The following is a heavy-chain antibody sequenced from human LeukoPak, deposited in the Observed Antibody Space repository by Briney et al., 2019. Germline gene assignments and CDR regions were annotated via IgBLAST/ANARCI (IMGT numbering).Heavy chain of an antibody. J-gene: IGHJ4*02. CDR1: GLTVGDYG. V-gene: IGHV3-20*04. CDR2: INWSGEST. CDR3: ARDLSSSWYSLGY. Sequence: PGGSLRLSCAASGLTVGDYGMSWVRQAPGKGLEWVSGINWSGESTGYADSVKGRFTISRDNAENALYLQMNSLRGEDTALYYCARDLSSSWYSLGYWGRGTLVTVSS. D-gene: IGHD6-13*01.